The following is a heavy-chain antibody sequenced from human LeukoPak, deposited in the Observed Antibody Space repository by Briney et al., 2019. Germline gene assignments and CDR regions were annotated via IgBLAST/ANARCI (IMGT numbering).Heavy chain of an antibody. V-gene: IGHV3-23*01. Sequence: GGSLRLSCTAFGFTFNNYAMSWVRHAPGKGLEWVSTVSGSGETTYYADSVKGRFTISRDNSKNTLYLQLNSLTVEDAAIYHCVKDKPNMIVPGQPFDYWGQGTLVAVSS. CDR2: VSGSGETT. J-gene: IGHJ4*02. D-gene: IGHD3-22*01. CDR1: GFTFNNYA. CDR3: VKDKPNMIVPGQPFDY.